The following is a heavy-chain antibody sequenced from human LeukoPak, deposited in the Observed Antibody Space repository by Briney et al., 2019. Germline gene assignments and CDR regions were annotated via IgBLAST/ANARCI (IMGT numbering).Heavy chain of an antibody. Sequence: SETLSLTCVVYGGSFSGSYWSWVGQPPGKGLSWFGQINHSGSTNYNPSLKSRVTISVDTSKNQFSLKLSSVTAADTAVYYCARGSTIFGVVIFAFDIWGQGTMVTVSS. CDR2: INHSGST. V-gene: IGHV4-34*01. D-gene: IGHD3-3*01. CDR3: ARGSTIFGVVIFAFDI. J-gene: IGHJ3*02. CDR1: GGSFSGSY.